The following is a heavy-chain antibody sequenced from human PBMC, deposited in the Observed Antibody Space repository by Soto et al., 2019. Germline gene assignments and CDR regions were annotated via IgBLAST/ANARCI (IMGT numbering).Heavy chain of an antibody. CDR2: ISYDGSNK. J-gene: IGHJ3*02. Sequence: GGSLRLSCAASGFTFSSYAMHWVRQAPGKGLEWVAVISYDGSNKYYADSVKGRFTISRDNSKNTLYLQMNNLRAEDTAVYYCARDSYSGSYSYAFDIWGQGTMVTVSS. CDR3: ARDSYSGSYSYAFDI. D-gene: IGHD1-26*01. V-gene: IGHV3-30-3*01. CDR1: GFTFSSYA.